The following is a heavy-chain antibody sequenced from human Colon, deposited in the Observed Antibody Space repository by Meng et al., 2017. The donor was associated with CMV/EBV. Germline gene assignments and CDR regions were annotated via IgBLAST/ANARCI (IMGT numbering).Heavy chain of an antibody. CDR3: ATGSSQAWELLHY. D-gene: IGHD1-26*01. V-gene: IGHV4-34*01. CDR1: GGSFSNYF. Sequence: QVQLHQCGAVLLKPSETLSLTCPVYGGSFSNYFWTWIRQPPGKGLEWIGEIYHSQLNYNPSLKSRVTISRDTSKNQFSLKLSSVTAADTAVYYCATGSSQAWELLHYWGQGTLVTVSS. J-gene: IGHJ4*02. CDR2: IYHSQL.